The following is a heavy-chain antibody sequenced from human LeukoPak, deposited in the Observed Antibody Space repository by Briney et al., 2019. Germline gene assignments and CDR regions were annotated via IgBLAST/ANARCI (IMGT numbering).Heavy chain of an antibody. J-gene: IGHJ6*03. V-gene: IGHV1-69*13. CDR1: GGTFSSYA. CDR2: IIPIFGTA. Sequence: SVKVSCKASGGTFSSYAISWVRQAPGQGLEWMGGIIPIFGTANYAQKFQGRVTITADESTSTAYMELSSLRSEDTAVYYCARGMGFHYYYYYYMDVWGKGTTVTISS. D-gene: IGHD3-16*01. CDR3: ARGMGFHYYYYYYMDV.